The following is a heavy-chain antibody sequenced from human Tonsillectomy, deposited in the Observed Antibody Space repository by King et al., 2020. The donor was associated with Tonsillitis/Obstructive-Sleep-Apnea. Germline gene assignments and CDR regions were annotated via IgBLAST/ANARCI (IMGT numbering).Heavy chain of an antibody. CDR2: ISSSGDNT. CDR3: TKRGVPLYMDV. CDR1: GFTFSNYA. D-gene: IGHD1-1*01. J-gene: IGHJ6*03. V-gene: IGHV3-23*04. Sequence: VQLVESGGGLVQPGGSLRLSCAASGFTFSNYAINWVRQAPGQGLEWVSVISSSGDNTYYAGSVKGRFTISRDNSKNTLYLQMNSLRAEDTAVYYCTKRGVPLYMDVWGKGTPVTVSS.